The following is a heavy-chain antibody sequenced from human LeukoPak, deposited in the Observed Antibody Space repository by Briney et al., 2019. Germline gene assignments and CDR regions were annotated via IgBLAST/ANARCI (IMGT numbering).Heavy chain of an antibody. J-gene: IGHJ4*02. Sequence: PEGSLRLSCAASGFTFSSYSMNWVRQAPGKGLEWVSYISSSSSTIYYADSVKGRFTISRDNAKNSLYLQMNSLRAEDTAVYYCASGQLGIDYWGQGTLVTVSS. CDR1: GFTFSSYS. V-gene: IGHV3-48*04. CDR3: ASGQLGIDY. D-gene: IGHD6-13*01. CDR2: ISSSSSTI.